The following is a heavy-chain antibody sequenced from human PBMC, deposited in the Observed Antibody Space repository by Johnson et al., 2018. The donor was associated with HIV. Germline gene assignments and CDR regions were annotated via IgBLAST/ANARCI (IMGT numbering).Heavy chain of an antibody. J-gene: IGHJ3*02. CDR3: AKVWYYYGSGSAFDI. D-gene: IGHD3-10*01. Sequence: QEQLVESGGGVVQPGGSLRLSCAASAFTFSSYGMHWVRQAPGKGLEWVAFIRYDGTNKYYADSVKGRFTISRDNSKNKLYLQMNSLRAEDTAVYYCAKVWYYYGSGSAFDIWGQGTMVTVSS. CDR2: IRYDGTNK. CDR1: AFTFSSYG. V-gene: IGHV3-30*02.